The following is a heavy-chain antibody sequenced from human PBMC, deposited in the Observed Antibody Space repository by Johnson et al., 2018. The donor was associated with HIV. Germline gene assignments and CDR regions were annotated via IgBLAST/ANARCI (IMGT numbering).Heavy chain of an antibody. V-gene: IGHV3-30*02. J-gene: IGHJ3*02. CDR3: ANRRFSEGIVGAGRDAFDI. CDR2: IRYDGSNK. D-gene: IGHD1-26*01. CDR1: GFTFSSYG. Sequence: VQLVESGGGLVQPGGSLRLSCAASGFTFSSYGMHWVRQAPGKGLEWVAFIRYDGSNKYYADSVKGRFTISRDNSKNTLYLQMNSLRAEDTAVYDCANRRFSEGIVGAGRDAFDIWGQGTMVTVSS.